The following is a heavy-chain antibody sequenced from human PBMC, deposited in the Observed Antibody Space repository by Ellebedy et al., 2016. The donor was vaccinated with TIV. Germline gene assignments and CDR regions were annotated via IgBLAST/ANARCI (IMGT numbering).Heavy chain of an antibody. V-gene: IGHV3-20*04. CDR1: GFAFGDFG. CDR2: INWNGGTT. Sequence: PGGSLRLSCAASGFAFGDFGMSWVRQAPGKGLEWVSGINWNGGTTGYADSVKGRFTISRDNTRDSLYLEMNTLKAEDTALYYCARDPVSILTGYSLDFWGQGTLVTVSS. J-gene: IGHJ4*02. D-gene: IGHD3-9*01. CDR3: ARDPVSILTGYSLDF.